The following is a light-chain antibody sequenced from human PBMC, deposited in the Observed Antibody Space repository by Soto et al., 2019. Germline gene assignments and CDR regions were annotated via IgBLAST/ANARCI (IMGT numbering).Light chain of an antibody. CDR3: QSYDSSLSGHVV. V-gene: IGLV1-40*01. Sequence: QSVLTQPPSVSGAPGQRVTISCTGTSSNIGADYDVHWYQQLPGTAPKLLISGNSNRPSGVPDRFSGSKSGTSASLAITGLHAEDEADYYCQSYDSSLSGHVVFGGGTKLTVL. CDR2: GNS. J-gene: IGLJ2*01. CDR1: SSNIGADYD.